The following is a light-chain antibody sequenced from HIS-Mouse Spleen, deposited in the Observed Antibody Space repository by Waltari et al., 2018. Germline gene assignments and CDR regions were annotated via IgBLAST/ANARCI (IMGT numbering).Light chain of an antibody. J-gene: IGLJ2*01. V-gene: IGLV1-47*01. Sequence: QSVLTPPPSASGTPGQRVTISCSGSSPNIGSNYVYWYQQLPGTAPTLLIYRNNQRPSGVPVRFSGSKSGTSASLAISGLRSEDEADYYCAAWDDSLSGHVVFGGGTKLTVL. CDR3: AAWDDSLSGHVV. CDR1: SPNIGSNY. CDR2: RNN.